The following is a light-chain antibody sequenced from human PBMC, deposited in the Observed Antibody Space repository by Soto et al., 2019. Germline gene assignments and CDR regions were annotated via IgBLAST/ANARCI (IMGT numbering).Light chain of an antibody. V-gene: IGLV2-14*01. J-gene: IGLJ1*01. CDR3: SSYTSSSTYV. CDR1: SSDVGGYNY. CDR2: EVS. Sequence: QSVLTQPASVSGSPAQSITMSCTGTSSDVGGYNYVSWSQQHPGKAPQLMIYEVSNRPSGVSNRFSGSKSGNTASLTISGLQAEDEADYYCSSYTSSSTYVFGTGTKVTVL.